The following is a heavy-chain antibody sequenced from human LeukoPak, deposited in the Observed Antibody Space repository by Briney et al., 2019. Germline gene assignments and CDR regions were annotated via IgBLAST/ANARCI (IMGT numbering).Heavy chain of an antibody. J-gene: IGHJ4*02. D-gene: IGHD3-10*01. V-gene: IGHV4-28*06. CDR2: IYYNGNT. CDR1: GYARSGSNW. Sequence: SETLSFTCAASGYARSGSNWWGWLRHPPGKELGWIGYIYYNGNTDYNPSLKSRVTMSIDTSKNQFSLKLTSVTALDTAVYYCTGGGSYYWAPDYWGQGTLVTVSS. CDR3: TGGGSYYWAPDY.